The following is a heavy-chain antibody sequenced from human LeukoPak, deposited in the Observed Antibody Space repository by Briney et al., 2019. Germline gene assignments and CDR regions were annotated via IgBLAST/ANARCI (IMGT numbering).Heavy chain of an antibody. CDR3: ARELYASGLGDY. D-gene: IGHD3-10*01. CDR2: ISIYNGNT. CDR1: GYSFTSYG. Sequence: ASVKVSCKASGYSFTSYGLSWARQAPGQGLEWMGWISIYNGNTNYTQKLQGRLTMTRDTSTSTAYMELRGLKSDDTAIYYCARELYASGLGDYWGQGTLVTVSS. V-gene: IGHV1-18*01. J-gene: IGHJ4*02.